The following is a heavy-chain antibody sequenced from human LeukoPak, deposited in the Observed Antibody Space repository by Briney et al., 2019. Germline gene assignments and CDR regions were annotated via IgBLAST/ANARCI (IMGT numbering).Heavy chain of an antibody. J-gene: IGHJ4*02. CDR2: IYSGGTT. V-gene: IGHV3-53*04. CDR1: GFTVSGNY. Sequence: RGGSLRLSCAASGFTVSGNYMTWVRQAPGKGLEWVSVIYSGGTTYYADSVKGRFTISRHNSNNTLYLQMNSLRPEDTAVYYCARDLSLDYRGQGTLVTVSS. CDR3: ARDLSLDY.